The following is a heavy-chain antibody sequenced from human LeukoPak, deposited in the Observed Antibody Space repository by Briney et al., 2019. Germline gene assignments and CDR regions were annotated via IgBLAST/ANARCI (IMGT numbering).Heavy chain of an antibody. J-gene: IGHJ5*02. Sequence: AGGSLRLSCAASGFTFSSYGMHWVRQAPGKGLEGVAVIWYDGSNKYYADSVKGRFTISRDNSKNTLYLQMNSLRAEDTAVYYCAREGLGYCSGGSCYPGANNWFDPWGQGTLVTVSS. CDR3: AREGLGYCSGGSCYPGANNWFDP. CDR1: GFTFSSYG. D-gene: IGHD2-15*01. CDR2: IWYDGSNK. V-gene: IGHV3-33*01.